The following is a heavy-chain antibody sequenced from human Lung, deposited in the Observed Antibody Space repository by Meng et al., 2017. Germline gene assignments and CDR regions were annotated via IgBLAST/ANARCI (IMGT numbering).Heavy chain of an antibody. D-gene: IGHD4-11*01. CDR2: INHSGST. CDR3: ARGPTTMAHDFDY. J-gene: IGHJ4*02. CDR1: GGSFSDYY. V-gene: IGHV4-34*01. Sequence: QVPLQEGGAGLLKPSEPLSLPCVVSGGSFSDYYWSWIRQPPGKGLEWIGEINHSGSTNYNPSLESRATISVDTSQNNLSLKLSSVTAADSAVYYCARGPTTMAHDFDYWGQGTLVTVSS.